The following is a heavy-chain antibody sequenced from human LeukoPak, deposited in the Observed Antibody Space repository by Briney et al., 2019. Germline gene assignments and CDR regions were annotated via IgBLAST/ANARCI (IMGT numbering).Heavy chain of an antibody. Sequence: GGSLRLSCAASGFTFSAYAMNWVRQAPGKGLEWVSVVSASGETHYADSVKGRFTISRDDSKNTLYLQMNSLRAEDTAIYYCVKDRVTMADFFDSWGQGTLVTVSS. J-gene: IGHJ4*02. CDR3: VKDRVTMADFFDS. V-gene: IGHV3-23*01. CDR1: GFTFSAYA. CDR2: VSASGET. D-gene: IGHD2-21*02.